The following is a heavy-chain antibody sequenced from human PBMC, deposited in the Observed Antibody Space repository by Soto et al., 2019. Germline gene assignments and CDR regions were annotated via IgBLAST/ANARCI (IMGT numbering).Heavy chain of an antibody. D-gene: IGHD2-2*01. V-gene: IGHV1-18*01. CDR3: ARGVGARYCSSTSCLGWFDP. CDR1: GYTFTSYG. CDR2: ISAYNGNT. J-gene: IGHJ5*02. Sequence: QVQLVRSGAEVKKPGASVKVSCKASGYTFTSYGISWVRQAPGQGLEWMGWISAYNGNTNYAQKLQGRVTMTTDTSTSTAYMELRSLRSDDTAVYYCARGVGARYCSSTSCLGWFDPWGQGTLVTVSS.